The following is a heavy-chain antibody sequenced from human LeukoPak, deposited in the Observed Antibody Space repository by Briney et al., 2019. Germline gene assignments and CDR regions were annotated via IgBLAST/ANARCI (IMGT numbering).Heavy chain of an antibody. CDR2: ISGSGGST. D-gene: IGHD3-3*01. Sequence: GSLRPSCAASGFTFSSYAMSWVRQAPGKGLEWVSAISGSGGSTYYADSVKGRFTISRDNSKNTLYLQMNSLRAEDTAVYYCAKDSNYDFWSGHAFDIWGQGTMVTVSS. CDR1: GFTFSSYA. V-gene: IGHV3-23*01. CDR3: AKDSNYDFWSGHAFDI. J-gene: IGHJ3*02.